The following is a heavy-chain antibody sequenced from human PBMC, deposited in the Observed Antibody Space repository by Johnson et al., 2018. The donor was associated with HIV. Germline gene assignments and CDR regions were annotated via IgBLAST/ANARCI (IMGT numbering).Heavy chain of an antibody. D-gene: IGHD6-13*01. CDR2: ICYDGSDT. CDR3: AKAVAGGCDAFDI. CDR1: GLTFSSYG. V-gene: IGHV3-33*06. J-gene: IGHJ3*02. Sequence: QMQLVESGGGLVQPAGSLRLSCAAYGLTFSSYGMHWVRQAPGNGLERVAAICYDGSDTYYAESVKGRFTISSDNSKHTLYLQLNGLRAEDTALYYCAKAVAGGCDAFDIWGQGTMVTVSS.